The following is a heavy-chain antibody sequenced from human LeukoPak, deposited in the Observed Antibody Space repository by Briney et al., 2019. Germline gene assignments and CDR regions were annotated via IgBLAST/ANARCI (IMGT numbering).Heavy chain of an antibody. CDR3: VREASGVSSPAFDV. CDR1: EFTFSTYC. D-gene: IGHD1-26*01. V-gene: IGHV3-74*01. Sequence: PGGSLRLSCAASEFTFSTYCMHWVRQAPGKGLVWVSRIDSDGTNTDYADSVKGRFTISRDNAKNTLYMQMNSLRVDDTAVYYCVREASGVSSPAFDVWGQGTMVTVSS. J-gene: IGHJ3*01. CDR2: IDSDGTNT.